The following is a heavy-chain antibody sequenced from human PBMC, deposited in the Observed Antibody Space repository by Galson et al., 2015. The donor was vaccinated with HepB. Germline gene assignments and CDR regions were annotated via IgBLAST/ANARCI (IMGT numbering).Heavy chain of an antibody. J-gene: IGHJ4*02. Sequence: SLRLSCAASGFAFDDYSMHWVRQPPGKGLEWVSLITWDGDGTSYADSVEGRFTISRDNSKNSLYLQMTSLRTEDTAFYYCAKDIGDSDLIDYWGQGTLVTVSS. CDR3: AKDIGDSDLIDY. D-gene: IGHD2-21*01. CDR1: GFAFDDYS. V-gene: IGHV3-43*01. CDR2: ITWDGDGT.